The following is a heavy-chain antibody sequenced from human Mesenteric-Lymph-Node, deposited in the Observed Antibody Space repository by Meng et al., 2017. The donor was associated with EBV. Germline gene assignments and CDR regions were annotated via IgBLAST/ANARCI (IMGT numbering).Heavy chain of an antibody. J-gene: IGHJ4*02. CDR1: GYNFTNYG. D-gene: IGHD5-24*01. Sequence: QVQLVQSGAEVKKPGASVKVSCKASGYNFTNYGINWVRQAPGQGIEWMGGISPYNGNTYSAQKFQGRVTMTTDTSTDTAYIELRSLRSDDTAVYSCARDGSGDGYTFDYWGQGTLVTVSS. V-gene: IGHV1-18*01. CDR2: ISPYNGNT. CDR3: ARDGSGDGYTFDY.